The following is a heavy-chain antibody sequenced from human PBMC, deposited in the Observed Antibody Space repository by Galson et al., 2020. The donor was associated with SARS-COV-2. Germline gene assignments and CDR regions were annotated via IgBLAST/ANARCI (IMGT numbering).Heavy chain of an antibody. CDR3: ARLHYGEYAQEACDI. V-gene: IGHV4-30-2*01. Sequence: SETLSSTCDASGTSISGGSYTWNWIRQPPGTGLEWIGYISLCGGTSYTPSLTSRLTLSVDRSKNQFLLRLRSVTAANAAVYFCARLHYGEYAQEACDIWGPGTRGTVAS. CDR2: ISLCGGT. D-gene: IGHD4-17*01. CDR1: GTSISGGSYT. J-gene: IGHJ3*02.